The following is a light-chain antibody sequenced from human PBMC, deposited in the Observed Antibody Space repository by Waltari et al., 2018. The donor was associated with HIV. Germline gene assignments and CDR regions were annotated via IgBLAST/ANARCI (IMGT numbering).Light chain of an antibody. V-gene: IGLV6-57*01. J-gene: IGLJ3*02. CDR2: EDN. CDR3: QSYDSNYHGV. Sequence: NFVLTQPHSVSESQGKTVTISFTRSTGSIASTTFHCYQHPQGSPPIPVIYEDNQRPSGVPDRFSGSTDSSSNSASLTISGLKTEDEADYYCQSYDSNYHGVFGGGTKLTVL. CDR1: TGSIASTT.